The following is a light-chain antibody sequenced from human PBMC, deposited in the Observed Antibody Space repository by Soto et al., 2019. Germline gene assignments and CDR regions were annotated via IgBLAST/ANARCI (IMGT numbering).Light chain of an antibody. J-gene: IGKJ1*01. CDR1: QSVSSD. CDR2: GAS. Sequence: ETVMTQSPATLSVSPGERATLSCRAGQSVSSDLAWYQQKPGQAPRLFIYGASTRATGIPARFSGSGSGTEFTLTISSLQSEDFAVYYCQQYDKWPWTFGQGTKVDIK. CDR3: QQYDKWPWT. V-gene: IGKV3-15*01.